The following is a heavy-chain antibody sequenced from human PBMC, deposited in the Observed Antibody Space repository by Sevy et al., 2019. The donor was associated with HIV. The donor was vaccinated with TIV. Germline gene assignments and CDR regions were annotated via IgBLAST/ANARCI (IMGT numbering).Heavy chain of an antibody. Sequence: GGSLRLSCAASGFSLSNYRMNWVRQAPGKGLEWVSSIDPSSTSIYYADSVLCRFTISRDNAKNSLYLEMNSLRDEDTVLYYCARDKVEIVPVDYYYGMDVWGLGTTVTVSS. V-gene: IGHV3-21*04. CDR1: GFSLSNYR. J-gene: IGHJ6*02. CDR2: IDPSSTSI. D-gene: IGHD2-8*02. CDR3: ARDKVEIVPVDYYYGMDV.